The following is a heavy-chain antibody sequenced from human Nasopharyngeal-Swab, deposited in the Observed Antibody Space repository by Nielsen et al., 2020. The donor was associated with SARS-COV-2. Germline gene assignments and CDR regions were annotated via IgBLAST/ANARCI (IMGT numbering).Heavy chain of an antibody. V-gene: IGHV3-7*01. Sequence: GESLKISCAASGFTFNSYWMSWVRRAPGKGLEWVANIKQDGSEKYYVDSVKGRFTISRDNAKNPLYLQMNSLRAEDTAVYYCARLPTTPLSFDYWGQGTLVTVSS. J-gene: IGHJ4*02. CDR2: IKQDGSEK. CDR3: ARLPTTPLSFDY. CDR1: GFTFNSYW. D-gene: IGHD4-17*01.